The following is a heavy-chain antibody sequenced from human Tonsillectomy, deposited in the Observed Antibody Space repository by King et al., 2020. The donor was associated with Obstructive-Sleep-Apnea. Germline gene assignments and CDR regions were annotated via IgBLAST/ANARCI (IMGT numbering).Heavy chain of an antibody. CDR3: SSLRFGELYDY. CDR1: GFTFSRYW. Sequence: VQLVESGGGLVQPGGSLRLSCAASGFTFSRYWMHWVRQAPGKGLVLVSRINSDGSGTTFADSVGGQFTISRDNAKNTLYLQMKSLRAEDTAVYYCSSLRFGELYDYWGQGTLVTVSS. J-gene: IGHJ4*02. D-gene: IGHD3-10*01. V-gene: IGHV3-74*01. CDR2: INSDGSGT.